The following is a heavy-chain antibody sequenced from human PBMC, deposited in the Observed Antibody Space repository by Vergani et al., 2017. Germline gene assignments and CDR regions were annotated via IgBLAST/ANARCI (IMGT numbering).Heavy chain of an antibody. J-gene: IGHJ3*02. CDR3: ARDRSTVTDDAFDI. D-gene: IGHD4-17*01. CDR2: IIPMFGTA. Sequence: QVQLVQSGAEVKKPGSSVKVSCKASGGTFSSYAISWVRQAPGQGLEWMGGIIPMFGTANYAQKFQGRVTSTADESTSTAYMELSSLKSEDTAVYYCARDRSTVTDDAFDIWGQGTMVTVSS. CDR1: GGTFSSYA. V-gene: IGHV1-69*01.